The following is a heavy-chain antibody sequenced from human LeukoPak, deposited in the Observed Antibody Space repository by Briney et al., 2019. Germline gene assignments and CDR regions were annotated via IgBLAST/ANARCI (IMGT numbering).Heavy chain of an antibody. D-gene: IGHD3-22*01. V-gene: IGHV1-69*06. CDR2: IIPIFGTA. CDR3: ARSRKVVVTYNWFDP. Sequence: SVKVSCKASGGTFSSYAISWMRQAPGQGLEWMGGIIPIFGTANYAQKFQGRVTITADKSTSTAYMELSSLRSEDTAVYYCARSRKVVVTYNWFDPWGQGTLVTVSS. J-gene: IGHJ5*02. CDR1: GGTFSSYA.